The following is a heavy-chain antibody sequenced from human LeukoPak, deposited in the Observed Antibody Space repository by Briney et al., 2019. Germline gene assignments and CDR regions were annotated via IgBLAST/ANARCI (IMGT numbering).Heavy chain of an antibody. CDR2: MNPVTGHT. CDR1: GFSFTNYD. J-gene: IGHJ5*02. Sequence: GASVKVSCKASGFSFTNYDINWVRQTTGQGLEWMGWMNPVTGHTGYARQFQGRITMTRDTSTSTAYMELRSLTSEDTAVYYCVRDGEGIAISVNFWFDPWGQGTLVTVSS. CDR3: VRDGEGIAISVNFWFDP. V-gene: IGHV1-8*01. D-gene: IGHD3-10*01.